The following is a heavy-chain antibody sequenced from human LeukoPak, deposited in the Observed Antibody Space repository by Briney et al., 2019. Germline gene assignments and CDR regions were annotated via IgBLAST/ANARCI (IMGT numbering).Heavy chain of an antibody. CDR1: GFTFSDHA. CDR2: ISAGGDRT. J-gene: IGHJ4*02. V-gene: IGHV3-23*01. D-gene: IGHD3-22*01. CDR3: AYLDSSGYYYGRLRY. Sequence: GGSLRLSCAASGFTFSDHAMSWVRQTPAKGLESVASISAGGDRTHYADSVKGRFTVSRDNSKNTLYLHMNSLRAEDTAVYFCAYLDSSGYYYGRLRYWGQGTPVTVSS.